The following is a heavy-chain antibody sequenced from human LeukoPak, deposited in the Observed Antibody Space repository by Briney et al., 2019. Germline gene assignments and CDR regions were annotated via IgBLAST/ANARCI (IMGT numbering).Heavy chain of an antibody. CDR2: IWYDGSNK. V-gene: IGHV3-30*02. CDR3: AKDRSPGVAVAGTLDY. D-gene: IGHD6-19*01. Sequence: GGSLRLSCAASGFTFSSYGMHWVRQAPGKGLEWVAVIWYDGSNKYYADSVKGRFTISRDNSKNTLYLQMNSLRAEDTAVYYCAKDRSPGVAVAGTLDYWGQGTLVTVSS. J-gene: IGHJ4*02. CDR1: GFTFSSYG.